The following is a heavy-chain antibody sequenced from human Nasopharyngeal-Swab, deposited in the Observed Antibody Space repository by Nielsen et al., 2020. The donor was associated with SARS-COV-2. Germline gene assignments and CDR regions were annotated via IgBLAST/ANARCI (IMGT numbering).Heavy chain of an antibody. CDR1: GFTFSSYS. D-gene: IGHD3-3*01. CDR2: ISSSSSTI. J-gene: IGHJ4*02. Sequence: GGSLRPSCAASGFTFSSYSMNWVRQAPGKGLEWVSYISSSSSTIYYADSVKGRFTISRDNAKNSLYLQMNSLRAEDTAVYYCARDPDYDFWSGYSKSFDYWGQGTLVTVSS. V-gene: IGHV3-48*04. CDR3: ARDPDYDFWSGYSKSFDY.